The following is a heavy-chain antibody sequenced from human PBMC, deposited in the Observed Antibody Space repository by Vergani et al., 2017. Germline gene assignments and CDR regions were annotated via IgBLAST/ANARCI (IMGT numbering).Heavy chain of an antibody. CDR2: ISGSGGST. D-gene: IGHD2-15*01. Sequence: EVLLLESGGGLVQPGGSLRLSCAASGFTFSSYAMSWVRQAPGKGLEWVSAISGSGGSTYYAASVKGRFTISRDNSKNTLYLQMNSLRAEDTAVYYCAKTVVVAAHGRKFDDWGQGTLVTVSS. CDR3: AKTVVVAAHGRKFDD. J-gene: IGHJ4*02. CDR1: GFTFSSYA. V-gene: IGHV3-23*01.